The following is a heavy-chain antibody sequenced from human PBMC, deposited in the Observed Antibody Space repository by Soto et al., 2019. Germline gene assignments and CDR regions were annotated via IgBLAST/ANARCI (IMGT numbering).Heavy chain of an antibody. CDR1: GFTFSSYA. J-gene: IGHJ6*02. CDR2: ISGSGGST. V-gene: IGHV3-23*01. Sequence: GSLRLSCAASGFTFSSYAMSWVRQAPGKGLEWVSAISGSGGSTYYADSVKCRFTISRENSKNMLYLQMNSLSAEEAAVYYCAKDSGGSYYTYYYYYGMEVWGQGTTVTVSS. D-gene: IGHD1-26*01. CDR3: AKDSGGSYYTYYYYYGMEV.